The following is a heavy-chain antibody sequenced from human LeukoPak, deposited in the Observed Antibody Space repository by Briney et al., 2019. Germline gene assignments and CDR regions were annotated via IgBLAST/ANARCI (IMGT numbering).Heavy chain of an antibody. D-gene: IGHD4-17*01. CDR1: GGSISSGSYY. CDR3: ARDHGDYCP. J-gene: IGHJ5*02. CDR2: IYTSGST. Sequence: SETLSLTCTVSGGSISSGSYYWSWIRQPAGKGLEWIGRIYTSGSTNYNPSLKSRVTISVDTSKNQFSLKLSSVTAADTAVYYCARDHGDYCPWGQGTLVTVSS. V-gene: IGHV4-61*02.